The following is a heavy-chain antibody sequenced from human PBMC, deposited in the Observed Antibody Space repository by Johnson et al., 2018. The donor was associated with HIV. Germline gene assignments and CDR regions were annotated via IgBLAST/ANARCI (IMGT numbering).Heavy chain of an antibody. CDR2: ISYDGSNK. Sequence: FSSYAMHWVRQAPGKGLEWVAVISYDGSNKYYADSVKGRFTISRDNSKNTLYLQMNSLRAEDTAVYYCARATGSWMDAFDIWGQGTMVTVSS. CDR1: FSSYA. J-gene: IGHJ3*02. V-gene: IGHV3-30*04. CDR3: ARATGSWMDAFDI. D-gene: IGHD2-2*03.